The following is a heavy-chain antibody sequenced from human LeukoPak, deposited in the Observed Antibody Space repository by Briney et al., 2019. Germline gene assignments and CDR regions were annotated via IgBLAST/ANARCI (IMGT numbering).Heavy chain of an antibody. CDR1: GFTFSSYA. CDR2: ISGSGGST. J-gene: IGHJ4*02. CDR3: ARDDYYDSSGYYTL. D-gene: IGHD3-22*01. Sequence: PGGSLRLSCAASGFTFSSYAMTWVRQAPGKGLEWVSVISGSGGSTYYADSVKGRFTTSRDNSKNTLYLQMNSLRVEDTAVYYCARDDYYDSSGYYTLWGQGTLVTVSS. V-gene: IGHV3-23*01.